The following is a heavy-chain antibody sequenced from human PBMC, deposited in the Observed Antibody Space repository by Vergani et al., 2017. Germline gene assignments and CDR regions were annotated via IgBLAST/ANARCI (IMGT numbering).Heavy chain of an antibody. Sequence: QVQLVESGGGVVQPGGSMRLSCSASGLTLSSYGVHWVRQAPGRGLESVTFTRPHEDGAFYSASVRGRFTVARDNSENTLYLEMNRLNVDDTAIYYCGKTQGTVVGTWWFDPWGQGTPVTVSS. CDR3: GKTQGTVVGTWWFDP. CDR1: GLTLSSYG. CDR2: TRPHEDGA. D-gene: IGHD1-7*01. V-gene: IGHV3-30*02. J-gene: IGHJ5*02.